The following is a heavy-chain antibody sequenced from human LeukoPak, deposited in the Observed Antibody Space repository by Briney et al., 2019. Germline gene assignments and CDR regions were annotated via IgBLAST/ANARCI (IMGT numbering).Heavy chain of an antibody. CDR2: IGTAGDT. D-gene: IGHD1-26*01. J-gene: IGHJ4*02. V-gene: IGHV3-13*01. Sequence: PGGSLRLSCAASGFTFSSYDMHWVRQATGKGLEWVSAIGTAGDTYYPGSVKGRFTISRGNAKNSLYLQMNSLRAEDTAVYYCARVPVGASFFDYWGQGTLVTVSS. CDR1: GFTFSSYD. CDR3: ARVPVGASFFDY.